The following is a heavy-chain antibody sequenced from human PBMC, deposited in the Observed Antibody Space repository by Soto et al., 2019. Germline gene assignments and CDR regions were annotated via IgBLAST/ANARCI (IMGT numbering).Heavy chain of an antibody. D-gene: IGHD6-13*01. CDR3: ARAEYIISSWSQNWFDP. Sequence: GASVKVSCKASGGTFSSYAISWVRQAPGQGLEWMGGIIPIFGTANYAQKFQGRVTITADKSTSTAYMELSSLRSEDTAVYYCARAEYIISSWSQNWFDPWGQGTLVTVSS. V-gene: IGHV1-69*06. CDR2: IIPIFGTA. CDR1: GGTFSSYA. J-gene: IGHJ5*02.